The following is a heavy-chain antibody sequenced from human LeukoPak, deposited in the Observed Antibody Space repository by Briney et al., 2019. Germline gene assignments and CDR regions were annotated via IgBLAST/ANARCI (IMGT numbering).Heavy chain of an antibody. CDR2: IYYSGST. CDR1: GGSISSSSYY. Sequence: SETLSLTCTVSGGSISSSSYYWGWIRQPPVKGLEWIGSIYYSGSTYYNPSLKSRVTISVDTSKNQFSLKLSSVTAADTAVYYCARQNPRSGYYDYWGQGTLVTVSS. CDR3: ARQNPRSGYYDY. D-gene: IGHD3-22*01. J-gene: IGHJ4*02. V-gene: IGHV4-39*01.